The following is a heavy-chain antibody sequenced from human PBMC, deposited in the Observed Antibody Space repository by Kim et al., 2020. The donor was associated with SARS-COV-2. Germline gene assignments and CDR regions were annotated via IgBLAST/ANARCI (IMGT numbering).Heavy chain of an antibody. J-gene: IGHJ6*02. V-gene: IGHV3-30*07. Sequence: VLGRFTSSRDKSTSTLYLQMNSLRAEDTAVYYCARGSGTWALYYYYGMDVWGQGTTVTVSS. CDR3: ARGSGTWALYYYYGMDV. D-gene: IGHD3-3*01.